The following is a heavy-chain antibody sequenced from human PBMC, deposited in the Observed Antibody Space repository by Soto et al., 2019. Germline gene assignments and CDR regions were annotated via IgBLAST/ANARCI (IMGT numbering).Heavy chain of an antibody. CDR1: GHTYTTNG. V-gene: IGHV1-18*01. CDR3: AARRDCSSTRCYEPGWLDP. J-gene: IGHJ5*02. D-gene: IGHD2-2*01. CDR2: ISTYNGNT. Sequence: ASVKVSCKASGHTYTTNGFTWVRQAPGQGLEWMGWISTYNGNTNYAQKLQGRVTMTTDTSTSTAYMELGSLISDDSAVYYCAARRDCSSTRCYEPGWLDPWGQGTLVTVSS.